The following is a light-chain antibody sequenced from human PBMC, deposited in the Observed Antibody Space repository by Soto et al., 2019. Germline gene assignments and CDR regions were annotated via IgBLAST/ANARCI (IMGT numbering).Light chain of an antibody. CDR3: QQGYSIPLT. CDR2: AAS. CDR1: QSISTY. Sequence: DILMTQSPSSLSASVGDRGTITCRASQSISTYLNWYQQKPGKAPKFLIYAASSLETGVPSRFSGRGSGTDFTLTINNLQPEDFATYYCQQGYSIPLTFGGGTKGDIK. J-gene: IGKJ4*01. V-gene: IGKV1-39*01.